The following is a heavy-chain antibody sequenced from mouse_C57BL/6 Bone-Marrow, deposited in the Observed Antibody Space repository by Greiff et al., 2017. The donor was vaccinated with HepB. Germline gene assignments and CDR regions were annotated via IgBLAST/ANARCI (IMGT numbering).Heavy chain of an antibody. CDR3: ARDTVTTRFAY. J-gene: IGHJ3*01. CDR1: GFTFSSYA. CDR2: ISDGGSYT. D-gene: IGHD2-2*01. Sequence: DVKLVESGGGLVKPGGSLKLSCAASGFTFSSYAMSWVRQTPEKRLEWVATISDGGSYTYYPDNVKGRFTISRDNAKNNLYLQMSHLKSEDTAMYYCARDTVTTRFAYWGQGTLVTVSA. V-gene: IGHV5-4*01.